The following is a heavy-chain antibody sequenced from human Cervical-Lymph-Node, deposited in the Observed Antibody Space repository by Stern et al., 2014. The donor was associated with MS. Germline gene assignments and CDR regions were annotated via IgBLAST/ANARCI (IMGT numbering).Heavy chain of an antibody. J-gene: IGHJ4*02. D-gene: IGHD3-22*01. CDR1: GVVFSTAI. V-gene: IGHV3-30*01. Sequence: VQLVESGGGVVQPGRSLRLSCAASGVVFSTAIMHWVRQAPGKGLQWVAGLSYDGSEYYADSVKGRFRMSRDNLKNTVELQMNSLRAEDTALFFWAREGNSSGRAPSFEHWGRGAPVTVFS. CDR2: LSYDGSE. CDR3: AREGNSSGRAPSFEH.